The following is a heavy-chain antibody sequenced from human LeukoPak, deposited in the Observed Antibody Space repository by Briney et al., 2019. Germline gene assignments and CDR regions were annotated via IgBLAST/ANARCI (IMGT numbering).Heavy chain of an antibody. V-gene: IGHV3-21*04. J-gene: IGHJ4*02. CDR1: GFAFETYT. CDR2: ISSTSSDI. D-gene: IGHD5-12*01. CDR3: AKGLFSGYDKYLDS. Sequence: PGGFLRLSCVATGFAFETYTMNWVRQAPGKGLELVSFISSTSSDINYADSVRDRFTISRDNAKNSLFLQMDSLRVEDTAVYYCAKGLFSGYDKYLDSWGQGTLVTVSS.